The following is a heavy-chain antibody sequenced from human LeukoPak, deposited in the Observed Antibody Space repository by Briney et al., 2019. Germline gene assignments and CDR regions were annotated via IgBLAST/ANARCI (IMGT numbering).Heavy chain of an antibody. V-gene: IGHV4-59*01. CDR1: GGSISGYY. CDR3: TRAAPDSSSWYGGDFDF. J-gene: IGHJ3*01. CDR2: IFYSAST. Sequence: SETLSLTCTVSGGSISGYYWSWIRQPPGKGPQWIGSIFYSASTNYKPSLKSRDTISVDTSENQFSLKLPSVTAADTAVYYCTRAAPDSSSWYGGDFDFWGQGTMVTVSA. D-gene: IGHD6-13*01.